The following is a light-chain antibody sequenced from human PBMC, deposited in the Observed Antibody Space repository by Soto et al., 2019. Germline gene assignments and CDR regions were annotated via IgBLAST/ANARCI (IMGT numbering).Light chain of an antibody. CDR2: GAY. Sequence: EIVMTQSPATLSVSPGERATLSCRASQSVSSNLAWYQQKPGQAPRLLIYGAYTRATGIPAKFSGSRSGTEFTLTIRSLQSEDFAVYYGQQYNNWPPLWSFGQTTKVEIK. V-gene: IGKV3-15*01. J-gene: IGKJ1*01. CDR3: QQYNNWPPLWS. CDR1: QSVSSN.